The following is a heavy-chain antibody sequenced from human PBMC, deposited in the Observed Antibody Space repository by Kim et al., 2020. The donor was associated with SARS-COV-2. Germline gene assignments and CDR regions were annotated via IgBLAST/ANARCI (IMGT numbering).Heavy chain of an antibody. CDR1: GYTFTSYA. Sequence: ASVKVSCKASGYTFTSYAMHWVRQAPGQRLEWMGWINAGNGNTKYSQKFQGRVTITRDTSASTAYMELSSLRSEDTAVYYCAREGRAAAGSFDYWGQGTLVTVSS. CDR2: INAGNGNT. J-gene: IGHJ4*02. D-gene: IGHD6-13*01. V-gene: IGHV1-3*01. CDR3: AREGRAAAGSFDY.